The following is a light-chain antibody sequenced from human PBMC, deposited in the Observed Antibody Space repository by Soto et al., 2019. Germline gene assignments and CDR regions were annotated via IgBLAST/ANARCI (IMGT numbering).Light chain of an antibody. V-gene: IGKV3-20*01. J-gene: IGKJ1*01. CDR2: GAS. CDR1: QSVSSSY. Sequence: DIVLTQSPGTLSLSPGERATFCCRASQSVSSSYLAWYQQKPGQAPRLLIYGASSRATGIPARFSGRGSGTDFTLTISSLQSEDFAVYYCQQYNKWPPRTFGQGTKVDIK. CDR3: QQYNKWPPRT.